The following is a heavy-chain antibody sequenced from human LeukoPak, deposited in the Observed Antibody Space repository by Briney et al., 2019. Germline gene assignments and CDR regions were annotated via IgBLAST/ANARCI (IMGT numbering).Heavy chain of an antibody. CDR3: ARQDYDSSGYYSLNYFDY. V-gene: IGHV4-39*01. CDR2: IYYSGST. J-gene: IGHJ4*02. CDR1: GGSISSSTYY. Sequence: SETLSLTCTVSGGSISSSTYYWGRIRQPPGKGLEWIGSIYYSGSTYYNPSLKSRVTISVDTSKNHFSLKLSSVTAADTAVYYCARQDYDSSGYYSLNYFDYWGQGTLVTVSS. D-gene: IGHD3-22*01.